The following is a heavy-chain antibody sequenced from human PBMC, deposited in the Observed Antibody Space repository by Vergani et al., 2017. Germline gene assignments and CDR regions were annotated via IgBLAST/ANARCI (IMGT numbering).Heavy chain of an antibody. J-gene: IGHJ2*01. CDR3: ARAPGDYWYFDL. CDR1: GYSIGSGFY. D-gene: IGHD1-14*01. V-gene: IGHV4-38-2*02. CDR2: FHNRGKT. Sequence: QVRLEESGPGLVKPSETLSLTCSVSGYSIGSGFYWAWIRQSPGAGLQWLTSFHNRGKTYHNPSLKSRVSVSLDTSKNRFSLNLTSMTATATAVYYCARAPGDYWYFDLWGPGAMVTVSS.